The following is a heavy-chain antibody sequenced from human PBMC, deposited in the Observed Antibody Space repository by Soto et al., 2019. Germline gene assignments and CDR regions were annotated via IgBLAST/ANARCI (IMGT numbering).Heavy chain of an antibody. J-gene: IGHJ6*02. Sequence: GGSLRLSCAASGFTFSSYSMNWVRQAPGKGLEWVSGISWNSGSIGYADSVKGRFTISRDNAKNSLYLQMNSLRAEDTALYYCAKDIGPYYYDSSGYRTDYYYYYGMDVWGQGTTVTVSS. V-gene: IGHV3-9*01. CDR2: ISWNSGSI. CDR3: AKDIGPYYYDSSGYRTDYYYYYGMDV. D-gene: IGHD3-22*01. CDR1: GFTFSSYS.